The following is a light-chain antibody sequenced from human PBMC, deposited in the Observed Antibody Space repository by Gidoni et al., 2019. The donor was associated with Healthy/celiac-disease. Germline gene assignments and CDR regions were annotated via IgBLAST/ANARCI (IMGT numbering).Light chain of an antibody. V-gene: IGKV3-20*01. CDR3: QQYGSSPLFT. Sequence: DIVSTHSPAPLSLSPGERATLSCRASQSVSSSYLAWYQQKPGQAPRLLIYGASSRATGIPDRFSGSGSGTDFTLTISRLEPKDFAVYYCQQYGSSPLFTFGPETKVDIK. J-gene: IGKJ3*01. CDR1: QSVSSSY. CDR2: GAS.